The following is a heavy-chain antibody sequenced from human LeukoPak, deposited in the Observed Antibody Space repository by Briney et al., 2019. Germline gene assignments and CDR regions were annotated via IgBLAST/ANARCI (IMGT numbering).Heavy chain of an antibody. Sequence: PGGSLRLSCAASGFTFSSYGMHWVRQAPGKGLEWVAVIWYDGSSKYYADSVEGRFTISRDNSKNTLYLQMNSLRAEDTAVYYCAKELYDFPDYWGQGTLVTVSS. CDR2: IWYDGSSK. CDR3: AKELYDFPDY. V-gene: IGHV3-33*06. CDR1: GFTFSSYG. J-gene: IGHJ4*02. D-gene: IGHD3-3*01.